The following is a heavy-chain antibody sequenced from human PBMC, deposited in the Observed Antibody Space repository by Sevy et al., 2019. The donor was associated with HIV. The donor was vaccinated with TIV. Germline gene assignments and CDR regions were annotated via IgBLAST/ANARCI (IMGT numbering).Heavy chain of an antibody. CDR1: GFTFSSYA. V-gene: IGHV3-30-3*01. CDR2: ISYDGSNK. Sequence: GGSLRLSRAASGFTFSSYAMHWVRQAPGKGLEWVAVISYDGSNKYYADSVKGRFTISRDNSKNTLYLQMNSLRAEDTAVYYCARVSQYYDILTGYYPAPEFYFDYWGQGTLVTVSS. CDR3: ARVSQYYDILTGYYPAPEFYFDY. D-gene: IGHD3-9*01. J-gene: IGHJ4*02.